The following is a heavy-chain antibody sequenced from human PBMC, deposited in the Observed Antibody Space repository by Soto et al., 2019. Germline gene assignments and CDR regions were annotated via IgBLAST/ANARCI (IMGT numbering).Heavy chain of an antibody. CDR1: GGTFSSYA. V-gene: IGHV1-69*12. J-gene: IGHJ5*02. D-gene: IGHD2-15*01. CDR2: IIPIFGTA. Sequence: QVQLVQSGAEVKKPGSSVKVSCKASGGTFSSYAISWVRQAPGQGLEWMGGIIPIFGTANYAQKFQGRVTSTADESTSTAYMELSSLRSEDTAVYYCARDPRYCSGGSCSSENWFDPWGQGTLVTVSS. CDR3: ARDPRYCSGGSCSSENWFDP.